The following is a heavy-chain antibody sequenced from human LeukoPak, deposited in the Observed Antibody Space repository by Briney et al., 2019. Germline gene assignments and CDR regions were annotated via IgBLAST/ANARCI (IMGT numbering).Heavy chain of an antibody. V-gene: IGHV3-30*02. Sequence: PGGSLRLSCAGSGFTFSTYAMHWVRQAPGKGLGWVAFIWPDGSKKYYADSVKGRFAISRENSNNTLYLQMNSLRPEDTGLYFCAKISSSAEPNFDHWGQGTRLTVSS. CDR1: GFTFSTYA. D-gene: IGHD1-14*01. CDR3: AKISSSAEPNFDH. J-gene: IGHJ4*02. CDR2: IWPDGSKK.